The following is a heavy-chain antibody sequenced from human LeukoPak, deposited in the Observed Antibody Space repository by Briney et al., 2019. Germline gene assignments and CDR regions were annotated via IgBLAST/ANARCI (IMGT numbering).Heavy chain of an antibody. CDR2: IYYSVST. V-gene: IGHV4-59*01. Sequence: SGTLSLTCTVSGVSISSYFWSWIRQPPGKGLGWIGYIYYSVSTNYNPPLKSRVTISVDTSKNQFSLKLSSVTAADTAVYYCASARLGSGLEGAFDIWGQGTMVTVSS. CDR3: ASARLGSGLEGAFDI. J-gene: IGHJ3*02. D-gene: IGHD6-25*01. CDR1: GVSISSYF.